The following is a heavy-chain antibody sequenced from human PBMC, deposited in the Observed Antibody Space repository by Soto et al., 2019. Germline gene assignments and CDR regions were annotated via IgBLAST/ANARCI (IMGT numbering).Heavy chain of an antibody. V-gene: IGHV4-61*01. J-gene: IGHJ4*02. D-gene: IGHD6-19*01. CDR2: IYYSGST. CDR3: ARVGYSSGWPLGY. Sequence: SETLSLTCTVSGGSVSSGSYYWSWIRQPPGKGLEWIGYIYYSGSTNYNPSLKSRVTISVDTSKNQFSLKLSSVTAADTAVYYCARVGYSSGWPLGYWGQGTRVIVSA. CDR1: GGSVSSGSYY.